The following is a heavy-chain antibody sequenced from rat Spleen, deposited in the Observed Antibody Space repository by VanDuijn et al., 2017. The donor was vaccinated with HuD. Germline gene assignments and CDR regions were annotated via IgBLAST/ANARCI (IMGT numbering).Heavy chain of an antibody. J-gene: IGHJ3*01. D-gene: IGHD4-1*01. Sequence: EVQLVESDGGLVQPGRSLKLSCAASGFTFSDYAMAWVRQAPKKGLEWVATIIYDGSTYYRDSVKGRFTISRDNAKSTLYLQMDSLRSEDTATYYCARHGGLYNWFAFWGQGTLVTVSS. CDR1: GFTFSDYA. V-gene: IGHV5-17*01. CDR3: ARHGGLYNWFAF. CDR2: IIYDGST.